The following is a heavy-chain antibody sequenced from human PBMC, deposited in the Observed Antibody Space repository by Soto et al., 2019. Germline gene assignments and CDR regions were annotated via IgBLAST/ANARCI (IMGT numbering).Heavy chain of an antibody. CDR2: ISGSGGST. D-gene: IGHD2-21*02. CDR1: GFTFSSYA. V-gene: IGHV3-23*01. CDR3: AKVWAAYCGGDCYLADVMDV. J-gene: IGHJ6*02. Sequence: GGSLRLSCAASGFTFSSYAMSWVRQAPGKGLEWVSAISGSGGSTYYADSVKGRFTISRDNSKNTLYLQMNSLRAEDTAVYYCAKVWAAYCGGDCYLADVMDVWGQGTTVTVSS.